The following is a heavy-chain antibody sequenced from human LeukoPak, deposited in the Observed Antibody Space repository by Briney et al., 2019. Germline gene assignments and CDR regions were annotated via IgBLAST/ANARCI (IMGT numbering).Heavy chain of an antibody. CDR1: GFTFSSYG. CDR2: ISYDGSNK. Sequence: AGRSLRLSCAASGFTFSSYGMHWVRQAPGKGLEWVAVISYDGSNKYYADSVKGRFTISRDNSKNTLYLQMNSLRAEDTAVYYCAKEGPLGWSGYSYWGQGTLVTVSS. CDR3: AKEGPLGWSGYSY. J-gene: IGHJ4*02. V-gene: IGHV3-30*18. D-gene: IGHD3-3*01.